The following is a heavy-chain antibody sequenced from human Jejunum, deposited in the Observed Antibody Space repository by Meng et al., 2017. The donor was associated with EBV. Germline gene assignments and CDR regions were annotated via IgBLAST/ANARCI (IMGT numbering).Heavy chain of an antibody. V-gene: IGHV3-15*01. CDR3: TDVGGDMI. CDR1: GFSFTNSH. J-gene: IGHJ4*02. D-gene: IGHD3-16*01. Sequence: VRVVGVVGVMVKPGEYLRLSCAACGFSFTNSHMTWGRQAPGKGLEWVGRIKRTTDGGTTDYADPVKGRFTISRDDSKNTLYLQMNSLKTEDTAVYYCTDVGGDMIWGQGILVTVSS. CDR2: IKRTTDGGTT.